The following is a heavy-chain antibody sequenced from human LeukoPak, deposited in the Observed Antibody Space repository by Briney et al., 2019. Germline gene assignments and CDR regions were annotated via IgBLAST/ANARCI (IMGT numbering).Heavy chain of an antibody. CDR1: GYSITSGYN. CDR2: IYHSGSA. J-gene: IGHJ4*02. V-gene: IGHV4-38-2*02. D-gene: IGHD2-2*02. Sequence: SETLSLTCTVSGYSITSGYNWAWIRQPPGKVLEWIGSIYHSGSAYYNPSLRSRVTISVDTSKNQFSLKLSSVTAADTAVYYCVRYCSSTTCYTRAVDYWGQGTLVTVSS. CDR3: VRYCSSTTCYTRAVDY.